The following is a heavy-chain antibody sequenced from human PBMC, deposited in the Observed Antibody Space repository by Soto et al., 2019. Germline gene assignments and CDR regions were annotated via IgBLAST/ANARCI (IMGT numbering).Heavy chain of an antibody. J-gene: IGHJ6*02. V-gene: IGHV1-18*04. CDR1: GYTFTSYG. Sequence: ASVKVSCKASGYTFTSYGISWVRQAPGQGLEWMGWISAYNGNTNYAQKLQGRVTMTTDTSTSTAYMELRSLRPDDTAVYYCARRGYSYGSYYYYGMDVWGQGTTVTVSS. D-gene: IGHD5-18*01. CDR2: ISAYNGNT. CDR3: ARRGYSYGSYYYYGMDV.